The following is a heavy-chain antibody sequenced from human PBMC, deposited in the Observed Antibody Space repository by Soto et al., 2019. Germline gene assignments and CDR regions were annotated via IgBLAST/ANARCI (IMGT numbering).Heavy chain of an antibody. CDR1: TASVNSYY. Sequence: PSETLSLTCTVSTASVNSYYWSWIRQPAGKGLEWIGRLYANENTDYNPSLRSRVTISVDTKRQFSLKLSSVTAADTAVYYCARHHPNWYFDLWGRGTRVTVSS. J-gene: IGHJ2*01. V-gene: IGHV4-4*07. CDR2: LYANENT. CDR3: ARHHPNWYFDL.